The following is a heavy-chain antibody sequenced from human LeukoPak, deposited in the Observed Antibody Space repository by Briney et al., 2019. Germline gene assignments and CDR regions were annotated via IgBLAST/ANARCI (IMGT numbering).Heavy chain of an antibody. D-gene: IGHD6-19*01. Sequence: SETLSLTCTVSGGSISSCGYYWSWIRQPPGKGLKWIGYIYYSGSTYYNPSLKSRVTISVDTSKNQFSLKLSSVTAADTAVYYCARGGWWYPFDYWGQGTLVTVSS. CDR1: GGSISSCGYY. V-gene: IGHV4-30-4*08. J-gene: IGHJ4*02. CDR3: ARGGWWYPFDY. CDR2: IYYSGST.